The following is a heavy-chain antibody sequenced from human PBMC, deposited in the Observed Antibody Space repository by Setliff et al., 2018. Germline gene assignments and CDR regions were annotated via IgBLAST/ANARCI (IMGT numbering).Heavy chain of an antibody. V-gene: IGHV1-69*10. J-gene: IGHJ6*02. CDR2: IIPILGIA. CDR1: GGTFSSYA. CDR3: ARAGDYYDSSGYYYYYYYGMDV. Sequence: GASVKVSCKASGGTFSSYAISWVRQAPGQGLEWMGGIIPILGIANYAQKFQGRVTITADKSTSTAYMELSSLRSEDTAVYYCARAGDYYDSSGYYYYYYYGMDVWGQGTTVTVSS. D-gene: IGHD3-22*01.